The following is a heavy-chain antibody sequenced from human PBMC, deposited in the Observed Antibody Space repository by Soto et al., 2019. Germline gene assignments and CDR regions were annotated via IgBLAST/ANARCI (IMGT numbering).Heavy chain of an antibody. D-gene: IGHD1-20*01. J-gene: IGHJ4*02. V-gene: IGHV3-9*01. Sequence: GGSLRLSCAASGFTFDDYAMHWVRQAPGKGLEWVSGISWNSGSIGYADSVKGRFTISRDNAKNSLYLQMNSLRAEDTALYYCAKMTGRYYNWNPRYYFDYWGQGTLVTVSS. CDR2: ISWNSGSI. CDR1: GFTFDDYA. CDR3: AKMTGRYYNWNPRYYFDY.